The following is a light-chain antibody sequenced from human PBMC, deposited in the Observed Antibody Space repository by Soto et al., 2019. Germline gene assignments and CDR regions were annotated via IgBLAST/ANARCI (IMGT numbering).Light chain of an antibody. Sequence: ETVMTQSPATLSVSPGERVTLSCRASQSVNNYLAWYQQKPGQAPRLLVYGASTRATGVPARFSGSGSGTDFTLTISSLQSEDFALYFCQQCNDWPLFTFCQGTRLEIK. J-gene: IGKJ5*01. CDR1: QSVNNY. CDR2: GAS. V-gene: IGKV3-15*01. CDR3: QQCNDWPLFT.